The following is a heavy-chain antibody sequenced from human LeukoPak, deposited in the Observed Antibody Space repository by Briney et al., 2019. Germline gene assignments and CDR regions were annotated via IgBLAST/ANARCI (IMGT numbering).Heavy chain of an antibody. CDR2: IFYSGST. J-gene: IGHJ4*02. V-gene: IGHV4-31*03. D-gene: IGHD3-9*01. CDR1: GGSISSRDHY. CDR3: ARAPGVLRYFDWPLTFDY. Sequence: SETLSLTCSVSGGSISSRDHYWSWIRQHPGKGLEWIGYIFYSGSTHYNPSLKSRVTISVDPSKNQFSLKLSSVTAADTAVYYCARAPGVLRYFDWPLTFDYWGQGTLVTVSS.